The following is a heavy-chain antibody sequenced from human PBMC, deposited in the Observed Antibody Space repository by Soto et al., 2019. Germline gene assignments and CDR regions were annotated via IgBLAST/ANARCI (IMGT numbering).Heavy chain of an antibody. Sequence: QITLKESGPTLVKPTQTLTLTCTFSGFSLSTSGVGVGWIRQPPGKALEWLALIYWDDNKRYSPSLKSRLTITKDTSKNQVVLTVTNMDPVDTATYYCAHRGSVVVTETPVFDPWGQGILVTVSS. CDR3: AHRGSVVVTETPVFDP. D-gene: IGHD2-21*02. CDR2: IYWDDNK. J-gene: IGHJ5*02. V-gene: IGHV2-5*02. CDR1: GFSLSTSGVG.